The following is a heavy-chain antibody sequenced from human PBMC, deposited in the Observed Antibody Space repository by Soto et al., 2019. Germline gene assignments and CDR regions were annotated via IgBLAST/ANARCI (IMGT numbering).Heavy chain of an antibody. CDR2: ISGSGGST. Sequence: GGSLRLSCAASGFTLNSYAMSWVRQAPGKGLEWVSGISGSGGSTFYADSVKGRFTISRDNSKNMLYLQMNSLRADDTAVYYCAGTTSLQWYYMDVWGKGTTVTVSS. V-gene: IGHV3-23*01. J-gene: IGHJ6*03. CDR3: AGTTSLQWYYMDV. D-gene: IGHD1-7*01. CDR1: GFTLNSYA.